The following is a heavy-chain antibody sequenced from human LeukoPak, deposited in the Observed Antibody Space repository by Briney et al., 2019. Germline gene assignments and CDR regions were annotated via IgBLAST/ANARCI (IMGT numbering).Heavy chain of an antibody. J-gene: IGHJ3*02. CDR2: ISGGGFST. CDR3: AKRFCGGDCYEAFDI. V-gene: IGHV3-23*01. CDR1: GFTFSSYA. Sequence: HPGGSLRLSCAASGFTFSSYAMSWVRQAPGKGLEWVSAISGGGFSTYYADSVRGWFIISRDNSKNTLYVQMNSLRAEDTAVYYCAKRFCGGDCYEAFDIWGQGTMVTVSS. D-gene: IGHD2-21*02.